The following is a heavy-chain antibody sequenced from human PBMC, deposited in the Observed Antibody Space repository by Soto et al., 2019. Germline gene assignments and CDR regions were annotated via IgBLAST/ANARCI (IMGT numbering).Heavy chain of an antibody. D-gene: IGHD2-2*01. V-gene: IGHV1-18*01. CDR2: ISAYNGST. CDR3: ARNKLYGYCSSTCGYAWDS. J-gene: IGHJ4*02. Sequence: ALVKISCEASGYTVTNYGISGVRQAPGQGLQWMGWISAYNGSTNYAQKLQGRFTMTTDTSTRTAYMELTSLSSDATAAYSCARNKLYGYCSSTCGYAWDSWGQGTVVTVSS. CDR1: GYTVTNYG.